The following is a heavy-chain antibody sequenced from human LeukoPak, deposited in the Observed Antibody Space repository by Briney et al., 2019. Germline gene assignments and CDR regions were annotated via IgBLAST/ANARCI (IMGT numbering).Heavy chain of an antibody. CDR3: AIGSPTQYCSGGSCYSGYFQH. CDR2: IYYSGST. CDR1: GGSISSYY. J-gene: IGHJ1*01. D-gene: IGHD2-15*01. Sequence: SETLSLTCTVSGGSISSYYWSWIRQPPGKGLEWIGYIYYSGSTNYNPSLKSQVTMSGDSSKSQFSLKLNSVTAAETAVYYCAIGSPTQYCSGGSCYSGYFQHWGQGNLGTVSS. V-gene: IGHV4-59*01.